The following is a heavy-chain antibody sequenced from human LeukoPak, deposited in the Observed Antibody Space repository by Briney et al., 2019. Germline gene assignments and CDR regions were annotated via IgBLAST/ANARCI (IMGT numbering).Heavy chain of an antibody. J-gene: IGHJ3*02. D-gene: IGHD3-22*01. CDR2: IYYSGST. V-gene: IGHV4-39*07. CDR3: ARSSYYYDSSGYQDAFDI. Sequence: PSETLSLTCTVSGGSISSSSYYWGWIRQPPGKGLEWIGSIYYSGSTYYNPSLKSRVTISVDTSKNQFSLQLSSVTAADTAVYYCARSSYYYDSSGYQDAFDIWGQGTMVTVSS. CDR1: GGSISSSSYY.